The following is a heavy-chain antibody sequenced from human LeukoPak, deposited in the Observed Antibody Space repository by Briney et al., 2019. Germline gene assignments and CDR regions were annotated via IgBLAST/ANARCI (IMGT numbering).Heavy chain of an antibody. CDR2: IYYNGKT. V-gene: IGHV4-39*07. Sequence: SETLSLTCTVSGGSVTYTNYYWGWIRQPPGKGLQWIGVIYYNGKTYYNPSLKSRVTISVDTSKNQFSLKLSSVTAADTAVYYCAREVYYYGMDVWGQGTTVTVSS. CDR3: AREVYYYGMDV. J-gene: IGHJ6*02. CDR1: GGSVTYTNYY.